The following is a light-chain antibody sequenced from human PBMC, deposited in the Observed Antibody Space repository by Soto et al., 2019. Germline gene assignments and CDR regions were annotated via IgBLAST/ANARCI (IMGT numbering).Light chain of an antibody. Sequence: QLVLTQPPSVSGAPGQRVTISCTGSSSNIGAGYDVHWYQQLPGTAPKVLIYGNSNRPSGVPDRFSGSKSGTSASLAITGLQAVDEAEYYCQSYDRSLSGDVFGTGTKVTVL. V-gene: IGLV1-40*01. J-gene: IGLJ1*01. CDR3: QSYDRSLSGDV. CDR2: GNS. CDR1: SSNIGAGYD.